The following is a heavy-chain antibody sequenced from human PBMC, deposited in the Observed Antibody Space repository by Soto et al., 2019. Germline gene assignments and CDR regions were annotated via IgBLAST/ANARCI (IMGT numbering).Heavy chain of an antibody. Sequence: PGGSLRLSCAASGFTFSSYAMSWVRQAPGKGLEWVSAISGSGGSTYYADSVKGRFTISRDNSKNTLYLQMNSLRAEDTAVYYCAKDLIAPVAGFSGFGPAIDYWGQGTLVTVSS. V-gene: IGHV3-23*01. CDR3: AKDLIAPVAGFSGFGPAIDY. CDR2: ISGSGGST. D-gene: IGHD6-19*01. CDR1: GFTFSSYA. J-gene: IGHJ4*02.